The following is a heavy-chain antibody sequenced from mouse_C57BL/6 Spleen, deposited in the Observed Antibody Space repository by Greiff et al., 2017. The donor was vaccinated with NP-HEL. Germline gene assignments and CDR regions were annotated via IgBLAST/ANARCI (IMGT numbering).Heavy chain of an antibody. Sequence: EVKLVESGAELVRPGASVKLSCTASGFNIKDDYMHWVKQRPEQGLEWIGWIDPENGDTEYASKFQGKATITADTSSNTAYLQLSSLTSEDTAVYYCITTAFDYWGQGTTLTVSS. V-gene: IGHV14-4*01. CDR1: GFNIKDDY. D-gene: IGHD1-2*01. CDR2: IDPENGDT. CDR3: ITTAFDY. J-gene: IGHJ2*01.